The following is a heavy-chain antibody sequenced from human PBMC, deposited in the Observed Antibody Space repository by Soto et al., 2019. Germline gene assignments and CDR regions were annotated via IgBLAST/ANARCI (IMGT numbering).Heavy chain of an antibody. CDR3: AGRGYCSGGSCYVWFDP. CDR1: GGTFSSYA. V-gene: IGHV1-69*06. CDR2: IIPIFGTA. Sequence: QVQLVQSGAEVKKPGSSVKVSCKASGGTFSSYAISWVRQAPGQGLEWMGGIIPIFGTATYAQKFQGRVTITADKSTSTAYMELSSLRSEDTAVYYCAGRGYCSGGSCYVWFDPWGQGTLVTVSS. J-gene: IGHJ5*02. D-gene: IGHD2-15*01.